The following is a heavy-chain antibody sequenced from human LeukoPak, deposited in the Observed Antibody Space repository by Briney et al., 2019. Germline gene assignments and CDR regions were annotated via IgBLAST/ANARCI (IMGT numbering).Heavy chain of an antibody. CDR1: GGTFSSYA. CDR2: IIPIFGTA. J-gene: IGHJ4*02. V-gene: IGHV1-69*05. D-gene: IGHD3-22*01. CDR3: ARTYYYDSSGYYGDY. Sequence: ASVKVSCKASGGTFSSYAISWVRQAPGQGLEWMGGIIPIFGTANYAQKFQGRVTITTDEPTSTAYMELSSLRSEDTAVYYCARTYYYDSSGYYGDYWGQGTLVTVSS.